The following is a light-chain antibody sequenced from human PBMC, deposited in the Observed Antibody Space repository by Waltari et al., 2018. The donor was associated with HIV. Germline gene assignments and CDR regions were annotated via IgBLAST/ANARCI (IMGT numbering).Light chain of an antibody. CDR2: EVS. V-gene: IGLV2-14*01. CDR1: SSDVGGSDY. J-gene: IGLJ1*01. Sequence: QSALTQPASVSGSPGQSITISCTGTSSDVGGSDYVSWYQQHPGKAPKLMIYEVSSRPSVVSHRFSGSKSGNTASLTISGLQAEDEADYYCSSYTSRNTHVFGTGTKVTVL. CDR3: SSYTSRNTHV.